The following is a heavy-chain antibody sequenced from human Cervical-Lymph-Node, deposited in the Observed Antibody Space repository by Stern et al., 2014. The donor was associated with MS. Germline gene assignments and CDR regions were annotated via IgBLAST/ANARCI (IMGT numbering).Heavy chain of an antibody. CDR1: GGTFNSYV. J-gene: IGHJ6*02. Sequence: VQLEESGAEVKKPGSSVKVSCKASGGTFNSYVISWVRQAPGQGVEWMGGVVTLSSTTRYAQKLQGRVTITADESRSTTYMELTSLRSDDTAVYYCARGGIGSSRLYYHFYGMDVWGQGTTVTVSS. CDR3: ARGGIGSSRLYYHFYGMDV. CDR2: VVTLSSTT. V-gene: IGHV1-69*01. D-gene: IGHD6-6*01.